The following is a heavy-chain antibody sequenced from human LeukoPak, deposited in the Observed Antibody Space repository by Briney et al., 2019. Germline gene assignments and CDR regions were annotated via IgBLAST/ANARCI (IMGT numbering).Heavy chain of an antibody. CDR1: GFTFSSHG. J-gene: IGHJ4*02. V-gene: IGHV3-23*01. D-gene: IGHD6-19*01. CDR2: ISPSGGIT. CDR3: AKDFSFTWLAGLLWHY. Sequence: GGSLRLSCAASGFTFSSHGMNWVRQAPGKGLEWVSGISPSGGITYYTDSVKGRFTISRDNSKNTVSLQMNSLRGEDTAVYYCAKDFSFTWLAGLLWHYWGQGTLVTVSS.